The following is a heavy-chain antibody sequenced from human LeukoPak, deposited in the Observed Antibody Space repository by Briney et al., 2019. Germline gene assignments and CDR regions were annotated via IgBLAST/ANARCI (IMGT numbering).Heavy chain of an antibody. Sequence: GGSLRLSCAASGFTFSSYAMHWVRQAPGKGLEWVAVISYDGSNKYYADSVKGRFTISRDNSKNTLYLQMNSLRAEDTAVYYCAKERFYDSSGYGDAFDIWGQGTMVTVSS. CDR3: AKERFYDSSGYGDAFDI. D-gene: IGHD3-22*01. J-gene: IGHJ3*02. V-gene: IGHV3-30-3*01. CDR2: ISYDGSNK. CDR1: GFTFSSYA.